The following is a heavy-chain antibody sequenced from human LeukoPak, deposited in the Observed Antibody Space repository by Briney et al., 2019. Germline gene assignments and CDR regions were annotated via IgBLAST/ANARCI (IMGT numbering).Heavy chain of an antibody. CDR2: INPNSGGS. CDR1: GYTLTVYY. D-gene: IGHD7-27*01. CDR3: ARDGNWGSLRGAFDI. J-gene: IGHJ3*02. V-gene: IGHV1-2*02. Sequence: GASVKVSCKASGYTLTVYYLHWVRQAPGQGLEWMGWINPNSGGSNYAQKFQGRVTMTRDTSISTAYMELSRLRSDDTAVYYCARDGNWGSLRGAFDIWGQGTIVTVSS.